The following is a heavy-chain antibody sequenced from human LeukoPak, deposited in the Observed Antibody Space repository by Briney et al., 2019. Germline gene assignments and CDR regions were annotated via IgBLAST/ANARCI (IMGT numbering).Heavy chain of an antibody. V-gene: IGHV4-59*01. Sequence: PGETLCLTCTVSSGSISSYYWSWIRQPPGKGLEWIGYIYYSGSTNYNPSLKSRATISVDTSKNQFSLKLSSVTAADTAVYYCARGKTYYDISKDAFDIWGHGTMVTVSS. CDR3: ARGKTYYDISKDAFDI. CDR1: SGSISSYY. J-gene: IGHJ3*02. CDR2: IYYSGST. D-gene: IGHD3-22*01.